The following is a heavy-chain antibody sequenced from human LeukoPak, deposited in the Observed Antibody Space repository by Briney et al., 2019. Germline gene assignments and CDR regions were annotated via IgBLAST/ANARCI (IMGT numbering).Heavy chain of an antibody. Sequence: PGGSLRLSCAASGFTFSSYSMNWVRQAPGKGLEWVSSISSISSYKNYADSVKGRFTISRDNAKNSVYLQMNTLRAEDTAVYYCARDPWGVDSSGYYYDYWGQGTLVTVSS. CDR1: GFTFSSYS. CDR2: ISSISSYK. CDR3: ARDPWGVDSSGYYYDY. V-gene: IGHV3-21*01. J-gene: IGHJ4*02. D-gene: IGHD3-22*01.